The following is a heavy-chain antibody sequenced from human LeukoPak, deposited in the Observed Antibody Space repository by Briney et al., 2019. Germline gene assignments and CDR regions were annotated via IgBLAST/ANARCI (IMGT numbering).Heavy chain of an antibody. Sequence: PGGSLRLSCAASGFTFSSYAMSWVRQAPGKGQEWVSAISGSGGSTYYADSVKGRFTISRHNSKNTLYLQMNSLRAEDTAVYYCAKGSSSSRPYYFDYWGQGTLVTVSS. J-gene: IGHJ4*02. CDR3: AKGSSSSRPYYFDY. V-gene: IGHV3-23*01. CDR2: ISGSGGST. D-gene: IGHD6-13*01. CDR1: GFTFSSYA.